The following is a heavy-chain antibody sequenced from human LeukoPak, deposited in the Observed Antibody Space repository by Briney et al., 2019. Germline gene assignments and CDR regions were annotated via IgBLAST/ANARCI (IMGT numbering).Heavy chain of an antibody. Sequence: SETLSLTCAVYGESFRGYYWTWIRQTPRKGLEWIGEIDHIGRTTYNPSLKSRVTISVDTSKNQFSLRLTSVTASDTAVYYCARPVRCSATTCTGPFDYWGQGTLVTVSS. CDR1: GESFRGYY. J-gene: IGHJ4*02. V-gene: IGHV4-34*01. CDR2: IDHIGRT. CDR3: ARPVRCSATTCTGPFDY. D-gene: IGHD6-19*01.